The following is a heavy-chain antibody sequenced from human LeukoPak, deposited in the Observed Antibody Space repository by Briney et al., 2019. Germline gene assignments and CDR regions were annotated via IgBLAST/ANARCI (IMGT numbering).Heavy chain of an antibody. V-gene: IGHV4-4*07. CDR3: ARQDFWSGYYRESGAFDI. Sequence: SETLSLTCTVSGGSISSYYWSWIRQPAGKGLEWIGRIYTSGSTNYNPSLKSRVTMSVDTSKNQFSLKLSSVTAADTAVYYCARQDFWSGYYRESGAFDIWGQGTMVTVSS. CDR1: GGSISSYY. D-gene: IGHD3-3*01. J-gene: IGHJ3*02. CDR2: IYTSGST.